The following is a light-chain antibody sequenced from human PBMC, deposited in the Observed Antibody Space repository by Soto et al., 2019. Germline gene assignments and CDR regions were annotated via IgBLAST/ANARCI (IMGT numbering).Light chain of an antibody. CDR1: SGSIASNH. CDR2: KND. CDR3: QSYHDNSVV. Sequence: NFMLTQPHSVSESPGKTVTISCTRSSGSIASNHVQWYQQRPGSAPTTVIYKNDHRPSGVPDRFSGSIDSSSNSASLTISGLKTEDEADFYCQSYHDNSVVFGGGTQLIVL. V-gene: IGLV6-57*04. J-gene: IGLJ2*01.